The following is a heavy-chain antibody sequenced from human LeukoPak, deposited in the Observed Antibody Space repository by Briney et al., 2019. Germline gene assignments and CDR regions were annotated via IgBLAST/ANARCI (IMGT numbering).Heavy chain of an antibody. V-gene: IGHV3-23*01. CDR1: GFTFSSYA. D-gene: IGHD3-22*01. Sequence: GGSLRLSCAASGFTFSSYAMSWVRQAPGKGLEGASAISGSGGSTYYADSVKGRFTISRDNSKNTQYLQMNSLRAEDTAVYYCAKDPDSSGYFENWFDPWGQGTLVTVSS. CDR2: ISGSGGST. CDR3: AKDPDSSGYFENWFDP. J-gene: IGHJ5*02.